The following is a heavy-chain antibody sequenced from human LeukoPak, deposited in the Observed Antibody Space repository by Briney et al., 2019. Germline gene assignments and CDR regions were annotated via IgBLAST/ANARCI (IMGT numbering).Heavy chain of an antibody. CDR1: GYTFTSYA. V-gene: IGHV1-69*05. CDR3: ARDSGTEPYMGKLDY. J-gene: IGHJ4*02. Sequence: ASVKVSCKASGYTFTSYAITWVRQAPGQGLEWMGGIIPIFGTANYAQKFQGRVTITTDESTSTAYMELSSLRSEDTAVYYCARDSGTEPYMGKLDYWGQGTLVTVSS. CDR2: IIPIFGTA. D-gene: IGHD1-14*01.